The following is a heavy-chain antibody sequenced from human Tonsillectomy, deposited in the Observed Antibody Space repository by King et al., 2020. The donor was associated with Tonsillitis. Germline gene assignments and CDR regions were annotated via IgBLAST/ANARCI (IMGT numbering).Heavy chain of an antibody. CDR1: GFTFSSYA. Sequence: DVQLVESGGGLVQPGGSLRLSCAASGFTFSSYAMSWVRQAPGKGLEWVSVIYSGGSSTYYADSVKGRFTISRDNSKNTLYLQMNSLRAEYTAVYYCAKEKEAYYYDSSGYYSCFDYWGQGTLVTVSS. V-gene: IGHV3-23*03. CDR3: AKEKEAYYYDSSGYYSCFDY. J-gene: IGHJ4*02. D-gene: IGHD3-22*01. CDR2: IYSGGSST.